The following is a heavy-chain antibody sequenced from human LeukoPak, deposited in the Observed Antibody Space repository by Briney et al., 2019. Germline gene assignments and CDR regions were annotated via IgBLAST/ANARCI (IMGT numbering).Heavy chain of an antibody. CDR1: GGTFSSYA. D-gene: IGHD5-24*01. J-gene: IGHJ4*02. Sequence: SVTVSCKASGGTFSSYAISWERQAPGKGLEWMGRIIPILGIANYAQKFQGRVTITAEKSTSTAYMELSSLRSEDTAVYYCATGEMATISPLDYWGQGTLVTVSS. V-gene: IGHV1-69*04. CDR2: IIPILGIA. CDR3: ATGEMATISPLDY.